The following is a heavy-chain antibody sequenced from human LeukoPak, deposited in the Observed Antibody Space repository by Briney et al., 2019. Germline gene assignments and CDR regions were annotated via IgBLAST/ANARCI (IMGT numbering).Heavy chain of an antibody. Sequence: SGESLKISCEGSGYTFASYWIGWVRQMPGKGLEWMGIIYPGDSDTRYSPSFQGQVTFSADKSISTAYLQWSSLKASDTAMYYCARQSVVAATPGDFDYWGQGTLVTVSS. CDR3: ARQSVVAATPGDFDY. CDR2: IYPGDSDT. J-gene: IGHJ4*02. V-gene: IGHV5-51*01. D-gene: IGHD2-15*01. CDR1: GYTFASYW.